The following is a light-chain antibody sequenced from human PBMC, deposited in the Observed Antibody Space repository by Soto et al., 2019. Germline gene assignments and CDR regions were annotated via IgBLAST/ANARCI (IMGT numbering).Light chain of an antibody. CDR1: SSNVGPNY. V-gene: IGLV1-51*01. J-gene: IGLJ2*01. Sequence: QSVLTQPPSVSAAPGQRVTISCSGSSSNVGPNYVCWYQQLPGTAPTLLIYYNNKRPSGIPDRFSGSKSGTSATLGITGLQAGDEADYYCGTWDSSLSGGVFGGGTKLTVL. CDR2: YNN. CDR3: GTWDSSLSGGV.